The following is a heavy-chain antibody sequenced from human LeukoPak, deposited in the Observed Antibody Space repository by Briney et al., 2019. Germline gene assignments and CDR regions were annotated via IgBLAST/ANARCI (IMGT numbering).Heavy chain of an antibody. CDR2: IGDSGAPT. D-gene: IGHD1-26*01. Sequence: GGSLRLSCAASGLAFSSYWMHWVRQAPGKGLEWISAIGDSGAPTYYADSVKGRFTISRDNSKNTLYLQMNSLRPEDTAVYYCARFLVGGYTFFDYWGQGTLVTVSS. CDR1: GLAFSSYW. J-gene: IGHJ4*02. V-gene: IGHV3-23*01. CDR3: ARFLVGGYTFFDY.